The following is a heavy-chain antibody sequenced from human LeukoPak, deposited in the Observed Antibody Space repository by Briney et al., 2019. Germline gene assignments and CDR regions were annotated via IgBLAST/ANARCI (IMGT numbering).Heavy chain of an antibody. V-gene: IGHV4-4*07. J-gene: IGHJ4*02. D-gene: IGHD4-23*01. CDR2: IHTTGST. Sequence: PSETLSLTCAVYGGSFSGYYWSWIRQPAGKGLAWIGRIHTTGSTNYNPSLKSRVTMSVDTSKNQFSLKLTSVTAADTAVYYCARDILDYGGNSFDYWGQGTLVTVSS. CDR1: GGSFSGYY. CDR3: ARDILDYGGNSFDY.